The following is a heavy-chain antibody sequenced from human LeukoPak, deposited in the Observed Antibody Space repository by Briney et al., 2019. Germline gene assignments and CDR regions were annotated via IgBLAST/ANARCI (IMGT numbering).Heavy chain of an antibody. CDR2: INWNGGST. V-gene: IGHV3-20*04. CDR1: GFTFDDYG. Sequence: GSLRLSCAASGFTFDDYGMSWVRQAPGKGLEWVSGINWNGGSTGYADSVKGRFTISRDNAKDSLYLQMNSLRAEDTALYYCARGVNDFWSGWDAFDIWGQGTMVTVSS. D-gene: IGHD3-3*01. J-gene: IGHJ3*02. CDR3: ARGVNDFWSGWDAFDI.